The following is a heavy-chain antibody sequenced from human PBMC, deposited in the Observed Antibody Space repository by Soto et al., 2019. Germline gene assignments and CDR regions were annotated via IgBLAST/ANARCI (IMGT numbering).Heavy chain of an antibody. D-gene: IGHD6-13*01. CDR3: ARHAEASSSSSEQYYYYYGMDV. Sequence: PGESLKISCKGSGYSFTSYWIGWVRQMPGKGLEWMGIIYPGDSDTRYSPSFQGQVTISADKSISTAYLQWSSLKASDTAMYYCARHAEASSSSSEQYYYYYGMDVWGQGTTVTFSS. CDR2: IYPGDSDT. J-gene: IGHJ6*02. V-gene: IGHV5-51*01. CDR1: GYSFTSYW.